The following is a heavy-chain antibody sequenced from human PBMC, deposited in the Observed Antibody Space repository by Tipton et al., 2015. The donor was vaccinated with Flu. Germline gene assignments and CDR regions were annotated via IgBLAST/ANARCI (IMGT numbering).Heavy chain of an antibody. J-gene: IGHJ4*02. CDR2: IYPSGST. CDR3: ARRYNSGYDY. V-gene: IGHV4-61*02. CDR1: GGSSTSGSYY. Sequence: LSLTCTVSGGSSTSGSYYWSWIRQPAGKGLEWIGRIYPSGSTNYNPSLRSRVTISVDTSKNQFSLTLSSVTAADTAVYYCARRYNSGYDYWGQGTLVTVSS. D-gene: IGHD6-25*01.